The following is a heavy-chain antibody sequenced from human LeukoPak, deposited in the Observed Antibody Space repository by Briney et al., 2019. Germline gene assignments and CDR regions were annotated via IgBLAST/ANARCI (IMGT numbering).Heavy chain of an antibody. CDR1: GFTFADYS. J-gene: IGHJ6*02. D-gene: IGHD3-10*01. CDR2: IRSEGYGGTA. V-gene: IGHV3-49*04. CDR3: SRGRYYYASGRSYGLDV. Sequence: GGSLRLSCSASGFTFADYSMNWVRQAPGKGLEWVGFIRSEGYGGTADYAASVKGRFTISRDDSKNIAYLQMNGLEPADTAVYYCSRGRYYYASGRSYGLDVWGQGTTVTVSS.